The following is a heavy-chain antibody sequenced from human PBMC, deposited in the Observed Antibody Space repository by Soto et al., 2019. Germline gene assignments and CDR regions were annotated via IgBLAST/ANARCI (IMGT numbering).Heavy chain of an antibody. CDR3: ARGVGPYSSSWYRYYYGMDV. D-gene: IGHD6-13*01. V-gene: IGHV3-30-3*01. J-gene: IGHJ6*04. CDR2: ISYDGSNK. Sequence: QVQLVESGGGVVQPGRSLRLSCAASGFTFSSYAMHWVRQAPGKGLEWVAVISYDGSNKYYADSVKGRFTISRDNSKNTLYLEMNSLRAEDTAVYYCARGVGPYSSSWYRYYYGMDVWGKGTTVTVSS. CDR1: GFTFSSYA.